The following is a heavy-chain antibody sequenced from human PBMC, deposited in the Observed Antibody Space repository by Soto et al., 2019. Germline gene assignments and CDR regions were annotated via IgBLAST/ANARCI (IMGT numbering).Heavy chain of an antibody. CDR3: TSDTTTAMVNYYYYGMDV. J-gene: IGHJ6*02. CDR1: GFTFGDYA. D-gene: IGHD5-18*01. V-gene: IGHV3-49*04. CDR2: IRSKAYGGTT. Sequence: EVQLVESGGGLVQPGRSLRLSCTASGFTFGDYAMSWVRQAPGKGLEWVGFIRSKAYGGTTEYAASVKGRFTISRDDSKSIAYLQMNSLKTEDTAVYYCTSDTTTAMVNYYYYGMDVWGQGTTVTVSS.